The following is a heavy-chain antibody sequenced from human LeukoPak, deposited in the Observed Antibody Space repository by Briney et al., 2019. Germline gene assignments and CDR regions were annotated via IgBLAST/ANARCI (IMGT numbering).Heavy chain of an antibody. V-gene: IGHV3-30-3*01. CDR2: ISYDGSNK. D-gene: IGHD3-22*01. CDR1: GFTFSSYA. CDR3: ARDPSSGYYYYFDY. J-gene: IGHJ4*02. Sequence: PGGSLRLSCAASGFTFSSYAMHWVRQAPGKGLEWVAVISYDGSNKYYADSVKGRFTISRDSSKNTLYLQMNSLRAEDTAVYYCARDPSSGYYYYFDYWGQGTLVTVPS.